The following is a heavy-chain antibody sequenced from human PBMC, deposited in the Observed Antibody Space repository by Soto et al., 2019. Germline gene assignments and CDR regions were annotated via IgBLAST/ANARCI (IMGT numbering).Heavy chain of an antibody. D-gene: IGHD2-15*01. Sequence: TSETLSLTCTVSGGSISSYYWSWIRQPPGKGLEWIGYIYYSGSTNYNPSLKSRVTISVDTSKNQFSLKLSSVTAADTAVYYCSRSLGYCSGGSCYPENWFDPWGQGTLVTVSS. CDR2: IYYSGST. CDR3: SRSLGYCSGGSCYPENWFDP. V-gene: IGHV4-59*01. J-gene: IGHJ5*02. CDR1: GGSISSYY.